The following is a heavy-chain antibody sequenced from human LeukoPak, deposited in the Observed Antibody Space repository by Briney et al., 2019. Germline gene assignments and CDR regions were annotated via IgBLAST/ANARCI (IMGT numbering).Heavy chain of an antibody. J-gene: IGHJ4*02. CDR3: ARNSCSSGSCYDNRGYFDY. D-gene: IGHD2-15*01. V-gene: IGHV3-13*01. CDR1: GFTFSSYD. Sequence: GGSLRLSCAASGFTFSSYDMHWVRQATGKGLEWVSGIGTAGDIYYPGSVKGRFTISRENAKNSLYLQVNSLRAGDTAVYYCARNSCSSGSCYDNRGYFDYWGQGTLVTVSS. CDR2: IGTAGDI.